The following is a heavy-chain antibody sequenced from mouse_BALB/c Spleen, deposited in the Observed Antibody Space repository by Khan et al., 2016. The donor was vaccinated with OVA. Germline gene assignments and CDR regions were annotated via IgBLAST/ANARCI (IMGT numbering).Heavy chain of an antibody. CDR3: ASHLTGSFAY. J-gene: IGHJ3*01. CDR1: GFTFSSYS. V-gene: IGHV5-6*01. D-gene: IGHD4-1*01. CDR2: ISSGGDYT. Sequence: EVELVESGGALVKPGGSLKLSCAASGFTFSSYSMSWVRQPPDKRLAWVATISSGGDYTYYPDNVKGRFTISRDNAKNTLYLQMSSLKSEDTAMYYCASHLTGSFAYWGQGTLVTVSA.